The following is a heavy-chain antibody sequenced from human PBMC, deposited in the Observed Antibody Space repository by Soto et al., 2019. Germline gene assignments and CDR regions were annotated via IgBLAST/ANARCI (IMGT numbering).Heavy chain of an antibody. Sequence: EVQLLESGGDLVQPGGSLRLSCAASGFTVSINGMTWVRQAPGKGLEWVSDITGSGGGAYYADSVKRRFTISRDNSKSTLYLQMDSLRDDDRAIYYCAREIRVAGRRKYVDYWGQGTLVTVSS. CDR3: AREIRVAGRRKYVDY. J-gene: IGHJ4*02. V-gene: IGHV3-23*01. CDR1: GFTVSING. CDR2: ITGSGGGA. D-gene: IGHD6-19*01.